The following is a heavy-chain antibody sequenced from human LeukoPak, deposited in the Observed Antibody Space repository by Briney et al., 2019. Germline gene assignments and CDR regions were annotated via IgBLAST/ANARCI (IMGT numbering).Heavy chain of an antibody. CDR1: GFTFSNYA. V-gene: IGHV3-23*01. Sequence: PGGPLRLSCAASGFTFSNYAMSWVRQAPGKGLEWVSAISGSGGSTYYADSVKGRFTISRDNSKNTLYLQMNSLRAEDTAVYYCANLPHYYDSSGYYYVSYFDYWGQGTLVTVSS. J-gene: IGHJ4*02. CDR2: ISGSGGST. CDR3: ANLPHYYDSSGYYYVSYFDY. D-gene: IGHD3-22*01.